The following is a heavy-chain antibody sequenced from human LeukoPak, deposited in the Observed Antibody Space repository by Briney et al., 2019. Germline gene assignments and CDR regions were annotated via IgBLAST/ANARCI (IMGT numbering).Heavy chain of an antibody. CDR1: GFTFSSYS. CDR2: ISSSSSYI. Sequence: ALGTLRLSCAASGFTFSSYSMNWVRQAPGKGLEWVSSISSSSSYIYYADSVKGRFTISRDNAKNSLYLQMNSLRAEDTAVYYCASKQLVGHYYYYYYMDVWGKGTTVTVSS. V-gene: IGHV3-21*01. J-gene: IGHJ6*03. CDR3: ASKQLVGHYYYYYYMDV. D-gene: IGHD6-6*01.